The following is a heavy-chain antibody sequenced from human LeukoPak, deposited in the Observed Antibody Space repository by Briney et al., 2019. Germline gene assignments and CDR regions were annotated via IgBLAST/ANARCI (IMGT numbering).Heavy chain of an antibody. J-gene: IGHJ4*02. CDR2: VRFDGSSE. CDR1: GFVFSDYG. Sequence: GGSLRLSCAASGFVFSDYGMHWVRQAPGKGLEWVAFVRFDGSSEYYPDSVKGRFTISRGNSKNKLYLQMNSLRVGDTAVYSCAKESGGDYHSEGPHYWGLGTLVTVSS. V-gene: IGHV3-30*02. CDR3: AKESGGDYHSEGPHY. D-gene: IGHD2-21*02.